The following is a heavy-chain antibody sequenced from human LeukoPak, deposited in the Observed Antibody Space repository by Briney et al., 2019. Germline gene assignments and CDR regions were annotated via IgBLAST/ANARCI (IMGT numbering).Heavy chain of an antibody. CDR2: INHSGST. Sequence: LSETLSLTCAVYGGSFSGYYWSWIRQPPGKGLEWIGEINHSGSTNYNPSLKSRVTISVDTSKNQFSLKLSSVTAADTAVYYCARGKRFSYYYYMDVWGKGTTVTVSS. D-gene: IGHD3-3*01. V-gene: IGHV4-34*01. CDR1: GGSFSGYY. J-gene: IGHJ6*03. CDR3: ARGKRFSYYYYMDV.